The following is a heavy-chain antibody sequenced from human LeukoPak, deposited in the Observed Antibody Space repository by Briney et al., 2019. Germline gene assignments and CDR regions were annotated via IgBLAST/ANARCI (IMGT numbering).Heavy chain of an antibody. J-gene: IGHJ4*02. CDR2: IYHSGST. V-gene: IGHV4-30-2*01. CDR1: GGSISSGGYY. CDR3: ARAGIVGATLGY. Sequence: SETLSLTCTVSGGSISSGGYYWSWIRQPPGKGLEWIGYIYHSGSTYYNPSLKSRVTISVDRSKNQFSLKLSSVTAADTAVYYCARAGIVGATLGYWGQGTLVTVSS. D-gene: IGHD1-26*01.